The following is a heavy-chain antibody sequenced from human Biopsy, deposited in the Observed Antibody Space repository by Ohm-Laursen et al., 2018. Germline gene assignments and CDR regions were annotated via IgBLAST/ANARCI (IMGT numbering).Heavy chain of an antibody. J-gene: IGHJ4*02. D-gene: IGHD6-19*01. V-gene: IGHV1-2*02. CDR3: ALQSVAQMKNFDY. CDR1: GGTFINYA. CDR2: ISPKSGDT. Sequence: ASVKVSCKASGGTFINYAISWVRQAPGQGLEWMGWISPKSGDTNYAHKFQGNITMTRDASMSTAYMEMSRLRCDDTAVYYCALQSVAQMKNFDYWGQGTLVTVSS.